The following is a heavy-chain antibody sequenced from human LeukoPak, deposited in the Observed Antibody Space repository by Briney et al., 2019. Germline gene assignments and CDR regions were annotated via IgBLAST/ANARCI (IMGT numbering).Heavy chain of an antibody. V-gene: IGHV5-51*01. CDR2: IYPGDSDT. J-gene: IGHJ5*02. D-gene: IGHD3-10*01. Sequence: GESLKISCKASGYTFTNYWIGWVRQMPGKGLEWMGIIYPGDSDTRYSPSFRGQVIISADKSISTAYLQWSSLKASDTAMYYCARIRYDLLWFGENWFDPWGQGTLVTVSS. CDR1: GYTFTNYW. CDR3: ARIRYDLLWFGENWFDP.